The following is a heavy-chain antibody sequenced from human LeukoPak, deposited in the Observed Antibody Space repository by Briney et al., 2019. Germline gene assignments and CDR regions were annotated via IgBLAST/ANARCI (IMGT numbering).Heavy chain of an antibody. J-gene: IGHJ4*02. D-gene: IGHD1-1*01. CDR2: IYYSGST. CDR1: GGPISSSSYY. V-gene: IGHV4-39*01. CDR3: ARATDWNPMASFDY. Sequence: SETLSLTCTVSGGPISSSSYYWGWIRQPPGKGLEWIGSIYYSGSTYYNPSLKSRVTISVDTSKNQFSLKLSSVTAADTAVYYCARATDWNPMASFDYWGQGTLVTVSS.